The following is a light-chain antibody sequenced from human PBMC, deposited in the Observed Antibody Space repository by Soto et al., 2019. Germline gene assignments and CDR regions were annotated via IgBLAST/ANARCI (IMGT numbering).Light chain of an antibody. CDR3: QVRDVWPS. CDR1: QSVSTS. V-gene: IGKV3-11*01. Sequence: IVLTQSPVTLALSPGERAVLSCRASQSVSTSLAWYQHKPGQAPRLFIYDASKRAPGVPARFSGSGSGTDFTLTISSREPEDFAVYYCQVRDVWPSFGQGTKVEIK. CDR2: DAS. J-gene: IGKJ1*01.